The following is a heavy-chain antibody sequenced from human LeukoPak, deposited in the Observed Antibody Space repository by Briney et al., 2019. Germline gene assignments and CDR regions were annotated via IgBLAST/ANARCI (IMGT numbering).Heavy chain of an antibody. CDR1: GFTFSDYY. D-gene: IGHD2-2*01. V-gene: IGHV3-11*01. Sequence: GGSLRLSCAASGFTFSDYYMSWIRQAPGKGLEWVSYISSSGSTIYYADSVKGRFTISRDNAKNSLYLQMNSLRAEDTAVYYCARDCSSTSCYDYYYMDAWGKGTTVTVSS. CDR3: ARDCSSTSCYDYYYMDA. CDR2: ISSSGSTI. J-gene: IGHJ6*03.